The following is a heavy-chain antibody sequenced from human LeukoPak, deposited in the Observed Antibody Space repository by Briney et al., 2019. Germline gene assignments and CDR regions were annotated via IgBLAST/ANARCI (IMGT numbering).Heavy chain of an antibody. V-gene: IGHV4-34*01. CDR2: INHSGST. Sequence: SETLSVTCAVYGGSFSGYYWSWIRQPRGKGLEWIGEINHSGSTNYNPSLKSRVTISVDTSKNQFSLKLSSVTAADTAVYYCASGPGYSSGWYDYWGQGTLVTVSS. CDR1: GGSFSGYY. CDR3: ASGPGYSSGWYDY. J-gene: IGHJ4*02. D-gene: IGHD6-19*01.